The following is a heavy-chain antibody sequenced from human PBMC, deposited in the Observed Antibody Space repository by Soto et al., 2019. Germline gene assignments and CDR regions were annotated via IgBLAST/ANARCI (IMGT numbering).Heavy chain of an antibody. V-gene: IGHV3-53*04. Sequence: EVQLVESGGGLVQPGGSLRLSCAASGFTVSSNYMSWVRQAPGKGLEWVSVIFTGGSTYYADSVKGRFTISRHSSMNTVYLQMDSLRAEDTAVHYRARDRQSSGWLDAFDIWGQGTMVTVSS. CDR2: IFTGGST. CDR3: ARDRQSSGWLDAFDI. J-gene: IGHJ3*02. CDR1: GFTVSSNY. D-gene: IGHD6-19*01.